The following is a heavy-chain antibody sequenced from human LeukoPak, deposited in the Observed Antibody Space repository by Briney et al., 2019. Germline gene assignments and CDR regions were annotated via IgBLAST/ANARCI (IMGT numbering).Heavy chain of an antibody. CDR3: ARQPCSGGTCYFDY. CDR1: GFTFSSYG. D-gene: IGHD2-15*01. Sequence: GGSLRLSCAASGFTFSSYGMHWVRQAPGKGLKWVAVISHDGSNQYYADSVKGRFTISRDNSKNTFYLQINSLRPEDTAVYYCARQPCSGGTCYFDYWGQGTLVTVSS. CDR2: ISHDGSNQ. V-gene: IGHV3-30*03. J-gene: IGHJ4*02.